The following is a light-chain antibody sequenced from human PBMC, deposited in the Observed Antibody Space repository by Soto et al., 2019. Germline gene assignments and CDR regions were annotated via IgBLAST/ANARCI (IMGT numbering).Light chain of an antibody. CDR2: VNSDGSH. CDR3: QTWSTDIRV. CDR1: SGHNSYA. V-gene: IGLV4-69*01. J-gene: IGLJ3*02. Sequence: QLVLTQSPSSSASLGASVKLTCTLRSGHNSYAIAWHQQQPEKGPRYLMQVNSDGSHSKGDGIPDRFSGSSSGAERYLTISSLQSEDEADYYCQTWSTDIRVFGGGTKLTVL.